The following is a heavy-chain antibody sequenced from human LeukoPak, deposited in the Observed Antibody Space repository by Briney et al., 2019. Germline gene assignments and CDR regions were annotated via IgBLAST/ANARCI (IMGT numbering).Heavy chain of an antibody. CDR1: GGSISSGGYF. J-gene: IGHJ5*02. CDR3: ARVRYYGSGEEIDP. V-gene: IGHV4-31*03. Sequence: SETLSLTCTVSGGSISSGGYFWSWIRQNPGKGLEWIGYIYHGGNTYYNPSLKIRVTISVDTSKNQFSLTLSSVTAADTAMYYCARVRYYGSGEEIDPWGQGTLVTVSS. D-gene: IGHD3-10*01. CDR2: IYHGGNT.